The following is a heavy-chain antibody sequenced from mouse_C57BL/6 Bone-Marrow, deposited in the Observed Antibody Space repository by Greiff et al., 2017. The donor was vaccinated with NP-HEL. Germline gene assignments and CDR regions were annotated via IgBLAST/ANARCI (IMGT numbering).Heavy chain of an antibody. V-gene: IGHV3-8*01. J-gene: IGHJ4*01. CDR3: ARSPLWLRRNYYAMDD. Sequence: EVKLMESGPGLAKPSQTLSLTCSVSGYSITSDYWNWIRKFPGNNLEYIGYISYSGSTNYNPSLKSRISITRDTSQNQYYLQLTSVTTEDTATYYCARSPLWLRRNYYAMDDWGQGTSVTVSS. CDR1: GYSITSDY. CDR2: ISYSGST. D-gene: IGHD2-2*01.